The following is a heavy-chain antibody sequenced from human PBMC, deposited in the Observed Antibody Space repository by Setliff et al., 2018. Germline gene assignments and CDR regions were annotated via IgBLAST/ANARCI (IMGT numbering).Heavy chain of an antibody. CDR3: ARDWVSYYFDY. V-gene: IGHV1-2*02. Sequence: ASVKVSCKASGYTFTSYGISWVRQAPGQGLEWMGWINPNSGGTNYAQKFQGRVTMTRDTSISTAYMELSRLRSDDTAVYYCARDWVSYYFDYWGQGTLVTVSS. CDR2: INPNSGGT. D-gene: IGHD6-13*01. CDR1: GYTFTSYG. J-gene: IGHJ4*02.